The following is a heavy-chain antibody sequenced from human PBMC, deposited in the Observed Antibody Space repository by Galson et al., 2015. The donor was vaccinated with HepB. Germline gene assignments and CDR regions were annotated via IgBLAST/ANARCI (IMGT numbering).Heavy chain of an antibody. CDR2: FDPEDGET. Sequence: SVKVSCKVSGYTLTELSMHWVRQAPGKGLEWMGGFDPEDGETIYAQKFQGRVTMTEDTSTDTAYMELSSLRSEDTAVYYCATADGSGSYYKEMDYWGQGTLVTVSS. CDR3: ATADGSGSYYKEMDY. J-gene: IGHJ4*02. CDR1: GYTLTELS. V-gene: IGHV1-24*01. D-gene: IGHD3-10*01.